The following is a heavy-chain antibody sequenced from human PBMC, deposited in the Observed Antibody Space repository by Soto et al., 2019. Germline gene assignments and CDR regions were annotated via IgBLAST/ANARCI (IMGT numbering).Heavy chain of an antibody. CDR3: ARGGYYGSGSYYYYYYYGMDV. CDR2: IYSGGST. CDR1: GFTVSSNY. D-gene: IGHD3-10*01. J-gene: IGHJ6*02. Sequence: GGSLRLSCAASGFTVSSNYMSWVRQAPGKGLEWVSVIYSGGSTYYADSVKGRFTISRDNSKNTLYLQMNSLRAEDTAVYYCARGGYYGSGSYYYYYYYGMDVLGQGTTVTVSS. V-gene: IGHV3-66*01.